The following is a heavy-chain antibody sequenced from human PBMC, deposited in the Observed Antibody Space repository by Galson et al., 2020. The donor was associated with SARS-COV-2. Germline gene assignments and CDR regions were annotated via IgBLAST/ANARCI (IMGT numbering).Heavy chain of an antibody. D-gene: IGHD2-2*01. CDR2: IYHSGNT. V-gene: IGHV4-4*02. Sequence: PPGKGLEWIGEIYHSGNTNYNPSLKSRVTISVDKSKNQFSLKLSSVTAADTAVYYCASRYCSSTSCPNWFDPWGQGTLVTVSS. CDR3: ASRYCSSTSCPNWFDP. J-gene: IGHJ5*02.